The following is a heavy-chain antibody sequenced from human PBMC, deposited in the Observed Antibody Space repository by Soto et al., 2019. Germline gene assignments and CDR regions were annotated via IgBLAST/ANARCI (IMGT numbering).Heavy chain of an antibody. D-gene: IGHD3-22*01. V-gene: IGHV4-38-2*02. CDR1: GYSISSGYY. CDR3: ARDIDYYDSSGEIDY. Sequence: ETLSLTCAVSGYSISSGYYWGWIRQPPGKGLEWIGSIYHSGSTYYNPSLKSRVTISVDTSKNQFSLKLSSVTAADTAVYYCARDIDYYDSSGEIDYSGQATLVTVSS. J-gene: IGHJ4*02. CDR2: IYHSGST.